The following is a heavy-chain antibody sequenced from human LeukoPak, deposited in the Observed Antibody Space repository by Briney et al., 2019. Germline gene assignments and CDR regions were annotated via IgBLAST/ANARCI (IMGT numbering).Heavy chain of an antibody. J-gene: IGHJ5*02. Sequence: KSSETLSLTCTVSGGSISSYYWSWIRQPPGKGLEWIGYIYYSGSTNYNPSLKSRVTISVDTSKNQFSLKLSSVTAADTAVYYCAGGAGGYGSGSYSPPKNNWFDPWGQGTLVTVSS. CDR3: AGGAGGYGSGSYSPPKNNWFDP. CDR2: IYYSGST. CDR1: GGSISSYY. D-gene: IGHD3-10*01. V-gene: IGHV4-59*08.